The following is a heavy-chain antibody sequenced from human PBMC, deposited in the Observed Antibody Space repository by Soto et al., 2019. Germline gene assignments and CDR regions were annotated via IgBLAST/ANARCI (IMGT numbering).Heavy chain of an antibody. CDR3: AKGVQVPAASFYFDY. Sequence: EVQLLEPGGGLVQRGGSLRLSCAASGFNFSIYAMTWVRQAPGKGLEWVSAIRGSGGSTYYVDSVQGRFTISRDNSKNTLYLQIRSLRPEDTAVYNCAKGVQVPAASFYFDYWGQGTLVTVSS. CDR1: GFNFSIYA. CDR2: IRGSGGST. J-gene: IGHJ4*02. V-gene: IGHV3-23*01. D-gene: IGHD2-2*01.